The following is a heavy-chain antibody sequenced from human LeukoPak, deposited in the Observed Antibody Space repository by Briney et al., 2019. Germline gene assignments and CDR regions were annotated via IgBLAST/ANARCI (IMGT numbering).Heavy chain of an antibody. CDR3: TRDSGLTGYDLLDY. J-gene: IGHJ4*02. CDR1: GFPFSTYL. CDR2: IKNDGSEK. D-gene: IGHD5-12*01. Sequence: GGSLRLSCAASGFPFSTYLITWVRQAPGKGLGWVANIKNDGSEKYYVDSAKGRFTISRDNAESSLFLQMNSLRVEDTAIYYCTRDSGLTGYDLLDYWGQGTLVTVSS. V-gene: IGHV3-7*01.